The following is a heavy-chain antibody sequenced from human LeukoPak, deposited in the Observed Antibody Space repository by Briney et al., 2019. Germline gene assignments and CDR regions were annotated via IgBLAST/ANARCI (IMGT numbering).Heavy chain of an antibody. CDR2: ISSSSSYT. V-gene: IGHV3-11*06. CDR3: ARDLRSGNWFDP. J-gene: IGHJ5*02. CDR1: GFTFSDYY. Sequence: GGSLRLSCAASGFTFSDYYMSWIRQAPGKGLEWVSYISSSSSYTNYADSVKGRFTISRDNAKNSLYLQMNSLRAEDTAVYYCARDLRSGNWFDPWGQGTLVTDSS. D-gene: IGHD5/OR15-5a*01.